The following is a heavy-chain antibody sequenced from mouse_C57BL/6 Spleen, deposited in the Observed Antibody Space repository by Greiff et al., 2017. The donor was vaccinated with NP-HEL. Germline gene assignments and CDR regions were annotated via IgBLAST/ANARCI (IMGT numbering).Heavy chain of an antibody. Sequence: VQLQQPGAELVRPGSSVKLSCKASGYTFTSYWMDWVKQRPGQGLEWIGNIYPSDSETHYNQKFKDKATLTVDKSSSTAYMQLSSLTSEDSAVYYCAMLDSSGYGGFAYWGQGTLVTVSA. D-gene: IGHD3-2*02. CDR1: GYTFTSYW. CDR2: IYPSDSET. CDR3: AMLDSSGYGGFAY. J-gene: IGHJ3*01. V-gene: IGHV1-61*01.